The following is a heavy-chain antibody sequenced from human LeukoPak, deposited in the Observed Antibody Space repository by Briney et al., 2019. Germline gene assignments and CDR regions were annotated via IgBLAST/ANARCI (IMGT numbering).Heavy chain of an antibody. CDR1: GGSISSNRYY. D-gene: IGHD6-19*01. J-gene: IGHJ4*02. CDR2: IFYSGTT. V-gene: IGHV4-39*01. CDR3: ARREGSGLYYFDY. Sequence: SETLSLTCTVSGGSISSNRYYWGWIRQPPGKGLEWSGSIFYSGTTYHNPSLKSRVTISVDTSKNRFSLKLTSVTAADTAVYYCARREGSGLYYFDYWGQGTLVTVSS.